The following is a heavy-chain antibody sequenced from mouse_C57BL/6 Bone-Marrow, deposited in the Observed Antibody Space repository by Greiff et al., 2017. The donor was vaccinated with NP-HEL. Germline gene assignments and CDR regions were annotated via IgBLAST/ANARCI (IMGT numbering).Heavy chain of an antibody. Sequence: VQLQQSGPVLVKPGASVKMSCKASGYTFTDYYMNWVKQSPGKSLEWIGVINPYNGGTSYNQKFKGKATLTVDKSSSTAYMELNSLTSEDSAVYYCAGDMVITSGFAYWGQGTLVTVSA. CDR1: GYTFTDYY. J-gene: IGHJ3*01. CDR2: INPYNGGT. V-gene: IGHV1-19*01. CDR3: AGDMVITSGFAY. D-gene: IGHD2-13*01.